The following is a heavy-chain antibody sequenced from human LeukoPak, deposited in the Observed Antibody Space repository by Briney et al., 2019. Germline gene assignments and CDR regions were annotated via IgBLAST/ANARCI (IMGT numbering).Heavy chain of an antibody. CDR1: GFTFSTNA. J-gene: IGHJ4*02. D-gene: IGHD5-24*01. CDR3: TRVGYIDEGIDY. CDR2: ISGSGAST. Sequence: GGSLRLSCLTSGFTFSTNAMSWVRQAPGKGLEWTSGISGSGASTYYADSVTGRFTISRDNAKNSLYLQMNSLRAEDTAIYYCTRVGYIDEGIDYWGQGTLVTVSS. V-gene: IGHV3-23*01.